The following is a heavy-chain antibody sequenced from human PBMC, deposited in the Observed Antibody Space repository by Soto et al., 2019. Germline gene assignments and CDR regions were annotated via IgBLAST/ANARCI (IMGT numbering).Heavy chain of an antibody. CDR3: ARGWQQLVHALGY. Sequence: GGSLRLSCAASGFTFSSYDMHWVRQATGKGLEWVSAIGTAGDTYYPGSVKGRFTISRENAKNSLYLQMNSLRVEDTAVYYCARGWQQLVHALGYWGQGTLVTVSS. V-gene: IGHV3-13*01. D-gene: IGHD6-13*01. CDR2: IGTAGDT. CDR1: GFTFSSYD. J-gene: IGHJ4*02.